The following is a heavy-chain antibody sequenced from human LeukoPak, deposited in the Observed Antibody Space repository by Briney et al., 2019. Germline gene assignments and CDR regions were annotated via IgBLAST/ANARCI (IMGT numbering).Heavy chain of an antibody. CDR3: AKDRVDY. CDR2: ISSSSSYI. D-gene: IGHD3-10*01. CDR1: GFTFSSYS. V-gene: IGHV3-21*04. Sequence: GGSLRLSCAASGFTFSSYSMNWVRQAPGKGLEWVSSISSSSSYIYYADSVKGRFTISRDNSKNTLYLQMNSLRAEDTAVYYCAKDRVDYWGQGTLVTVSS. J-gene: IGHJ4*02.